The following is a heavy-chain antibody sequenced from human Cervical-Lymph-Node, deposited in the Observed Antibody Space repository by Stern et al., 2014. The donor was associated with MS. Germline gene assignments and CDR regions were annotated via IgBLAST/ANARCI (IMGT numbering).Heavy chain of an antibody. J-gene: IGHJ5*02. V-gene: IGHV1-69*01. CDR3: ALSSETSDRWYSLGYDL. D-gene: IGHD6-13*01. CDR2: IFPVFGTP. CDR1: GGTFSKFP. Sequence: VQLGESGAEVTKPGSSVKVSCKASGGTFSKFPSSWVRQAPGQGLEWMGGIFPVFGTPTYAQEFRGRVTIPADVSTTTVYMELSSLRSDDTAVYYCALSSETSDRWYSLGYDLWGQGTLVTVSS.